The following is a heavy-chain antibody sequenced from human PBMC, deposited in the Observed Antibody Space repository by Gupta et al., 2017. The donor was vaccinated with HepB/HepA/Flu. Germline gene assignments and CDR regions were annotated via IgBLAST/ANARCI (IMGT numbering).Heavy chain of an antibody. D-gene: IGHD5-24*01. Sequence: EVQLVESGGGLVQPGGSLRLSCAASGFTFSSYEMNWVRQAPGKGLEWVSYISSSDSTIYYADSVKGRFTISRDNANNSLYLQMNSLRAEDTAVYYCARGRRHGYNHPFDYWGQGTLVTVSS. CDR1: GFTFSSYE. J-gene: IGHJ4*02. CDR2: ISSSDSTI. V-gene: IGHV3-48*03. CDR3: ARGRRHGYNHPFDY.